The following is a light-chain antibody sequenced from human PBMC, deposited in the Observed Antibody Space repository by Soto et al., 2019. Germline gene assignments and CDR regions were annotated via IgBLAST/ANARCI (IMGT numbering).Light chain of an antibody. CDR2: GAS. Sequence: EIVLTQSPATLSLSPGERATLSCRASQSVSGSYLAWYQQKPGQAPRLFIYGASSRATGIPDRFSGTGSGTDFTLTISRLEPEDFAVYYCQHYGSSPRAFGQGTKVDIK. CDR1: QSVSGSY. V-gene: IGKV3-20*01. CDR3: QHYGSSPRA. J-gene: IGKJ1*01.